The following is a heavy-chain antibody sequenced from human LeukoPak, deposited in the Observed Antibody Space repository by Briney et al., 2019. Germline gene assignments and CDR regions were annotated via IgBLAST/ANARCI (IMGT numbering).Heavy chain of an antibody. CDR1: GFTVSSNY. CDR3: ARDSGGRGWFDP. Sequence: GGSLRLSCAASGFTVSSNYMSWVRQAPGKGLDWVSYIDSSSRTIHYADSVKGRFTISRDNAKNSLYLQMNSLRAEDTAVYYCARDSGGRGWFDPWGQGTLVTVSS. CDR2: IDSSSRTI. V-gene: IGHV3-48*01. J-gene: IGHJ5*02. D-gene: IGHD2-15*01.